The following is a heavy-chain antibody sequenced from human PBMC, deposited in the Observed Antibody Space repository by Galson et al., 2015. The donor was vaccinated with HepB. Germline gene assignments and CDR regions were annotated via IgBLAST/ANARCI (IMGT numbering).Heavy chain of an antibody. V-gene: IGHV3-7*03. CDR3: ARGGTYYDFWSGPWGFDY. CDR2: IKQDGSEK. D-gene: IGHD3-3*01. J-gene: IGHJ4*02. Sequence: SLRLSCAASGFTFSSYWMSWVRQAPGKGLEWVANIKQDGSEKYYVDSVKGRFTISRDNAKNSLYLQMNSLRAEDTAVYYCARGGTYYDFWSGPWGFDYWGQGTLVTVSS. CDR1: GFTFSSYW.